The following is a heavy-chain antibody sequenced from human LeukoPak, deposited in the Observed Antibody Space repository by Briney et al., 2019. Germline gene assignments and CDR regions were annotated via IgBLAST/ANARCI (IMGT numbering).Heavy chain of an antibody. CDR1: GFTFSSYG. CDR3: ARNYYFDY. Sequence: PGGSLRLSCAASGFTFSSYGMHWVRQAPGKGLEWVAVIWYDESNKYYADSVKGRFTISRDNAKNSLYLQMNSLRDEDTAVYYCARNYYFDYWGQGTLVTVSS. CDR2: IWYDESNK. V-gene: IGHV3-33*01. J-gene: IGHJ4*02.